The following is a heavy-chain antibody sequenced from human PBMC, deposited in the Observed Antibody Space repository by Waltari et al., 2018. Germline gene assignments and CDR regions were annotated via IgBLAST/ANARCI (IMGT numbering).Heavy chain of an antibody. D-gene: IGHD6-13*01. CDR1: GGSISSHY. J-gene: IGHJ5*02. Sequence: QVQLQESGPGLVKPSETLSLTCTVSGGSISSHYWSWIRQPPGKGLEWIGYNYYSGSTNYNPSLKSRVTISVDTSKNQFSLKLSSVTAADTAVYYCARATIFSSSKKFDPWGQGTLVTVSS. V-gene: IGHV4-59*11. CDR2: NYYSGST. CDR3: ARATIFSSSKKFDP.